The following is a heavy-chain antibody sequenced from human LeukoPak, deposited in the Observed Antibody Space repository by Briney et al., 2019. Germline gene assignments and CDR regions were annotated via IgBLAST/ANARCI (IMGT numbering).Heavy chain of an antibody. CDR2: VSGTGDKT. D-gene: IGHD6-6*01. V-gene: IGHV3-23*01. CDR1: AFTFSRFA. Sequence: GGSLRLSCVASAFTFSRFAMRWVRQAPGRGLEWISSVSGTGDKTHYTHSVKGRFTISRDNSKNTLYLHMSALGAADTGVYYCAKPSIPARPFLTYLYYYLDVWGEGTTVIVSS. J-gene: IGHJ6*03. CDR3: AKPSIPARPFLTYLYYYLDV.